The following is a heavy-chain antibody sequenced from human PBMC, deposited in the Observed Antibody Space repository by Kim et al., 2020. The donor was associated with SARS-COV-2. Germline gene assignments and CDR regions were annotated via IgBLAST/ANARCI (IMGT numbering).Heavy chain of an antibody. V-gene: IGHV4-34*01. Sequence: SETLSLTCAVYGGSFSGYYWSWIRQPPGKGLEWIGEINHSGSTNYNPSLKSRVTISVDTSKNQFSLKLSSVTAADTAVYYCATAVDVVVPAALDYYYYGMDVWGQGTTVTVSS. CDR2: INHSGST. D-gene: IGHD2-2*01. CDR3: ATAVDVVVPAALDYYYYGMDV. CDR1: GGSFSGYY. J-gene: IGHJ6*02.